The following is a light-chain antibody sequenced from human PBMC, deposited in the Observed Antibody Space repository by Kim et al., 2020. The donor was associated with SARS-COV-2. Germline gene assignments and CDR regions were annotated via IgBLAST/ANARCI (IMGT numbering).Light chain of an antibody. V-gene: IGKV1-39*01. CDR3: QQSYSDIS. J-gene: IGKJ1*01. CDR1: RTIQGL. Sequence: SASVGDRVTITCRASRTIQGLLNWYQQKPGKAPTLLIYASSSLQSGVPSRFSGDASGTEFTLTISSLQPEDFAIYYCQQSYSDISFGQGTKVDIK. CDR2: ASS.